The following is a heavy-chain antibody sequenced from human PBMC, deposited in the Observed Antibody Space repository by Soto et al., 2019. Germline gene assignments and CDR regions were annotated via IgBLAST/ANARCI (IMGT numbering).Heavy chain of an antibody. CDR2: ISYDGSNK. D-gene: IGHD6-19*01. J-gene: IGHJ4*02. CDR1: GFTFSSYG. Sequence: QVQLVESGGGVVQPGRSLRLSCAASGFTFSSYGMHWVRQAPGKGLEWVAVISYDGSNKYYADSVKGRFTISRDNSKNTLYLQMNSLRAEDTAVYYCARTKGGIAVAGPFDYWGQGTLVTVSS. CDR3: ARTKGGIAVAGPFDY. V-gene: IGHV3-30*03.